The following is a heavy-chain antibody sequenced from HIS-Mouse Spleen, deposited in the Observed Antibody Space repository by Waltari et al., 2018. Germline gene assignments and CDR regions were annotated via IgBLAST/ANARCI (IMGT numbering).Heavy chain of an antibody. V-gene: IGHV1-2*02. J-gene: IGHJ4*02. D-gene: IGHD6-13*01. CDR2: INPNSGGT. Sequence: QVQLVQSGAEVKKPGASVKVSCKASGYTFTGYYMHWVRQAPGQGLEWMGWINPNSGGTNYAQKFQGRVTMTRDTSISTAYMGLSRLRSDDTAVYYCARDRLGIAAAGRAGYFDYWGQGTLVTVSS. CDR1: GYTFTGYY. CDR3: ARDRLGIAAAGRAGYFDY.